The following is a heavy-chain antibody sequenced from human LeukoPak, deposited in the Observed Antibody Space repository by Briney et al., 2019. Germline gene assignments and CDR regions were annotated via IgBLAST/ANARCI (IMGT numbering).Heavy chain of an antibody. CDR1: GFTFGNAW. CDR2: IKSKTDGATT. J-gene: IGHJ4*02. Sequence: PGGSLRLSCAASGFTFGNAWMTWVRQAPGKGLEWVGRIKSKTDGATTDYAAPVKGRFTISRDNSKNSLYLQMNSLRAEDTALYYCARGRYSGSYLLDYWGQGTLVTVSS. D-gene: IGHD1-26*01. CDR3: ARGRYSGSYLLDY. V-gene: IGHV3-15*01.